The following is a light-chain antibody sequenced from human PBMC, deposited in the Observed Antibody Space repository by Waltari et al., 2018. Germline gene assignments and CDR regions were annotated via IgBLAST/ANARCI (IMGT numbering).Light chain of an antibody. CDR2: YDD. CDR1: ISNIGNNG. CDR3: AAWDDSRNGRV. J-gene: IGLJ3*02. Sequence: QSVLTQPPSVSEAPRQRVTISCSGSISNIGNNGVNWYQQVPGKAPKLLIYYDDLLPSGVSDRFSGSKSGTSASLAISGLQCEDEAEYFCAAWDDSRNGRVFGGGTKLTVL. V-gene: IGLV1-36*01.